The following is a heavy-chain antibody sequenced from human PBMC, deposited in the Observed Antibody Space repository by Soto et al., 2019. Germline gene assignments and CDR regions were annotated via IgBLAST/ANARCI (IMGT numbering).Heavy chain of an antibody. D-gene: IGHD3-22*01. V-gene: IGHV4-38-2*01. CDR2: IFHSGTT. J-gene: IGHJ4*02. Sequence: SETLSLTCAVSGYSISSGYYCGCIRQPPGKGLEWLGSIFHSGTTYDNPSLKSRVTISVDMSNNQFSLKLTSVTAADTAVYYCARLLDDSRGYYYFDYWGQGTLVTVSS. CDR1: GYSISSGYY. CDR3: ARLLDDSRGYYYFDY.